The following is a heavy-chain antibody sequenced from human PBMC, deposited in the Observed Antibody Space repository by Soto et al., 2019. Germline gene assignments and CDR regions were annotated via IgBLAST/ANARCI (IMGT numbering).Heavy chain of an antibody. Sequence: QVQLQESGPGLVKPSQTLSLTCTVSGGSISSGDYYWSWIRQPPGKGLEWIGYIYYSGSTYYNPALKSRVTISVDTSKNQFSLKLSSVTAADTAVYYCARENGDYGWYFDLWGRGTLVTVSS. CDR1: GGSISSGDYY. CDR3: ARENGDYGWYFDL. D-gene: IGHD4-17*01. CDR2: IYYSGST. V-gene: IGHV4-30-4*01. J-gene: IGHJ2*01.